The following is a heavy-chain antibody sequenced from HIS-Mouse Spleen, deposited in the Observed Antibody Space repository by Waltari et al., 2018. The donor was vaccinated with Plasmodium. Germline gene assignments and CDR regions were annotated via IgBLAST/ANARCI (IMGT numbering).Heavy chain of an antibody. CDR2: SDYSGST. CDR3: ARDCSSTSCLDAFDI. CDR1: GGSISSYY. V-gene: IGHV4-59*01. J-gene: IGHJ3*02. Sequence: QVQLQESGPGLVKPSETLSLTCTVSGGSISSYYWSWIRQPPGKGLEWVGYSDYSGSTNYNPSLKSRVTISVDTSKNQFSLNLSSVTAADTAVYYCARDCSSTSCLDAFDIWGQGTMVTVSS. D-gene: IGHD2-2*01.